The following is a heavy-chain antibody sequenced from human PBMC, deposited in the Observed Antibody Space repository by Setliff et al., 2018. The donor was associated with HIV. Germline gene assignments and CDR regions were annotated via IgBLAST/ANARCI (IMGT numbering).Heavy chain of an antibody. CDR2: ITHRGST. V-gene: IGHV4-34*01. CDR1: GGSFSDFY. D-gene: IGHD2-2*01. J-gene: IGHJ6*03. CDR3: ARGQHVFPAPHYMDV. Sequence: LSLTCVVYGGSFSDFYWVWVRQPPSKGLEWIGEITHRGSTTYNPTLQSRVAISVDTSRRQFTLKLGSVTAADTAVYYCARGQHVFPAPHYMDVWDKGTTVTVS.